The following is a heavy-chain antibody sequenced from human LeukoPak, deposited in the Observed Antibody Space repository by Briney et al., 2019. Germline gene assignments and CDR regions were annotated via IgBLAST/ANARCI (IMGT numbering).Heavy chain of an antibody. V-gene: IGHV3-7*04. CDR1: GFTFSRYW. Sequence: SGGSLRLSCAASGFTFSRYWMSWVRQAPGKGLEGVANIKEDGSEKYYVDSVKGRFTISRDNAKNSLYLQMNSLRAEDTAVYYCARYSGSYYGSAFDIWGQGTMVTVSS. CDR2: IKEDGSEK. J-gene: IGHJ3*02. D-gene: IGHD1-26*01. CDR3: ARYSGSYYGSAFDI.